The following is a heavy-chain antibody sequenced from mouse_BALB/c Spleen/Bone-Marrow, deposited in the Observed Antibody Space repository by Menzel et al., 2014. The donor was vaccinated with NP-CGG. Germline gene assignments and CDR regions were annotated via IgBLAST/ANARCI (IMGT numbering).Heavy chain of an antibody. CDR3: ARSDGYRTMDY. J-gene: IGHJ4*01. D-gene: IGHD2-3*01. CDR1: GYAFSSSW. CDR2: IYPGDGDT. V-gene: IGHV1-82*01. Sequence: VQLQQSGPELVKPGASVKISCKASGYAFSSSWMNWVKQRPGQDLVWIGRIYPGDGDTNYNGKFKGKATLTAGKSSSTAYMQLSSLTSVDSAVYFCARSDGYRTMDYWGQGTSVTVSS.